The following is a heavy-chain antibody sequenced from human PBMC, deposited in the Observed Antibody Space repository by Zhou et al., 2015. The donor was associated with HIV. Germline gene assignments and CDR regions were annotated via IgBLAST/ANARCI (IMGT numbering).Heavy chain of an antibody. CDR2: ISWNSGSI. Sequence: EVQLVESGGGLVQPGRSLRLSCAASGFTFDDYAMHWVRQAPGKGLEWVSGISWNSGSIGYADSVKGRFTISRDNAKNSLYLQMNSLRAEDMALYYCAKDVSSTPIRYFQHWGQGTLVTVSS. D-gene: IGHD1-14*01. V-gene: IGHV3-9*03. CDR3: AKDVSSTPIRYFQH. J-gene: IGHJ1*01. CDR1: GFTFDDYA.